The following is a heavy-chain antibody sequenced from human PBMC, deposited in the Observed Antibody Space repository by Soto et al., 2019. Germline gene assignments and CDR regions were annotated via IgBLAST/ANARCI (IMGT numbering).Heavy chain of an antibody. CDR1: GDSISSGGYY. V-gene: IGHV4-31*03. CDR3: ARWGYGSGSYSPFDY. Sequence: QVQLQESGPGLVKPSQTLSLTCTVSGDSISSGGYYWSWIRQHPGKGLEWIGYIYYSGSTYYNPSLKSRVTISVDTSKNQFSLKLSSVTAADTAVYYCARWGYGSGSYSPFDYWGQGTLVTVSS. D-gene: IGHD3-10*01. CDR2: IYYSGST. J-gene: IGHJ4*02.